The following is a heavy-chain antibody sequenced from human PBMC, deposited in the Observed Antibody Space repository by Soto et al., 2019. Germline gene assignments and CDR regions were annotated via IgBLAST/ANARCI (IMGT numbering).Heavy chain of an antibody. D-gene: IGHD6-13*01. V-gene: IGHV5-51*01. CDR1: GYSFTSYW. CDR2: IYPGDSDT. Sequence: PGESLKISCKGSGYSFTSYWIGWVRQMPGKGLEWMGIIYPGDSDTRYSPSFQGQVTISADKSISTAYLQWSSLKASDTAMYYCARHLVYSSSWYKDGFDSWGEGTLVTVSS. J-gene: IGHJ5*01. CDR3: ARHLVYSSSWYKDGFDS.